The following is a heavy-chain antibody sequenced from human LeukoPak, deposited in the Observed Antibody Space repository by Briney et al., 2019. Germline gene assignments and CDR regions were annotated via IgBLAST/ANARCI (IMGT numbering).Heavy chain of an antibody. CDR1: GGSFSGYY. Sequence: SETLSLTCAVYGGSFSGYYWSWIRQPPEKGLEWIGEINHSGSTNYNPSLKSRVTISVDTSKNQFSLKLSSVTAADTAVYYCARGDYGDYVVGAFDIWGQGTMVTVSS. CDR2: INHSGST. D-gene: IGHD4-17*01. V-gene: IGHV4-34*01. CDR3: ARGDYGDYVVGAFDI. J-gene: IGHJ3*02.